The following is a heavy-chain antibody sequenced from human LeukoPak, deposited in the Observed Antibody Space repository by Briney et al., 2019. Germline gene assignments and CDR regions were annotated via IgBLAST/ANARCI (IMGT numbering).Heavy chain of an antibody. CDR2: MNPKTGDT. D-gene: IGHD3-3*01. V-gene: IGHV1-8*02. CDR1: GFTFSSYS. Sequence: GGSLRLSCAASGFTFSSYSMNWVRQAPGQGLEWVGWMNPKTGDTVYAQNFQGRVTMTRDTSIGTAYMELNSLRSEDTAVYYCAKGAIFGVTIRGYGMDVWGQGTSVTVSS. CDR3: AKGAIFGVTIRGYGMDV. J-gene: IGHJ6*02.